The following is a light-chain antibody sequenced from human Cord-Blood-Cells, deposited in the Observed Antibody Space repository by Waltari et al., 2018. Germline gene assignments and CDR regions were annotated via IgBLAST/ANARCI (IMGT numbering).Light chain of an antibody. CDR3: QQYNSYSPLT. CDR2: KAS. V-gene: IGKV1-5*03. J-gene: IGKJ4*01. CDR1: QSISSW. Sequence: DIQMTQSPSTLSASVGDRVTLTCRASQSISSWLAWYQQKPGKAPKLLIYKASSLASGVPSRFSGSGSGTEFTLTISSLQPDDFATYYCQQYNSYSPLTFGGGTKVEIK.